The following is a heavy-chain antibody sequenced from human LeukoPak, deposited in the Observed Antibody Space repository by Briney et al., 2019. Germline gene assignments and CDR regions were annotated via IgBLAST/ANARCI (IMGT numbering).Heavy chain of an antibody. Sequence: GGSLRLSCAASGFTFSDYYMSWIRQAPVKGLEWVSYISSSGSTIYYADSVKGRFTISRDNAKNSLYLQMNSLRAEDTAVYYCARDSSSLRYFDWLNYWGQGTLVTVSS. V-gene: IGHV3-11*01. D-gene: IGHD3-9*01. CDR3: ARDSSSLRYFDWLNY. J-gene: IGHJ4*02. CDR2: ISSSGSTI. CDR1: GFTFSDYY.